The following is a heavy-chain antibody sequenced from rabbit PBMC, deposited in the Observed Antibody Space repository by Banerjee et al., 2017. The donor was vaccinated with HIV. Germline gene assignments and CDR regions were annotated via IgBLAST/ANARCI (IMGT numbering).Heavy chain of an antibody. Sequence: QSLEESGGDLVKPGASLTLTCTASGFPFSNSYWICWVRQAPGRGLEWIACIYAGSGDTYYASWAKGRFTISKTSSTTVTLQMTSLTVADTATYFCTRGLGSNADLWGQGTLVTVS. CDR2: IYAGSGDT. CDR3: TRGLGSNADL. CDR1: GFPFSNSYW. J-gene: IGHJ3*01. D-gene: IGHD4-2*01. V-gene: IGHV1S40*01.